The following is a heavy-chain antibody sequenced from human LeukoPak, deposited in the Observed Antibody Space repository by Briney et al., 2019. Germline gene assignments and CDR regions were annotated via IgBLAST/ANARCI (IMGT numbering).Heavy chain of an antibody. J-gene: IGHJ4*02. D-gene: IGHD5-24*01. CDR3: AKPSDGYNIWDSFDY. V-gene: IGHV1-69*06. CDR2: IIPIFGTA. CDR1: GGTFSSYA. Sequence: ASVKVSCKASGGTFSSYAISWVRQAPGQGLEWMGGIIPIFGTANYAQKFQGRVTITADKSTSTAYMELSSLRSEDTAVYYCAKPSDGYNIWDSFDYWGQGTLVTVSS.